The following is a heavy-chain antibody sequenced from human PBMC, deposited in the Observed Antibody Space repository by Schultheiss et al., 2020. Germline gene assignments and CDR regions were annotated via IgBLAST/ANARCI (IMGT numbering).Heavy chain of an antibody. Sequence: GGSLRLSCAASGFTFSSYAMHWVRQAPGKGLEWVAVISYDGSNKYYADSVKGRFTISRDNSKNTLYLQMNSLRAEDTAVYYCARNSVRQPTTGWFDPWGQGTLVTVSS. D-gene: IGHD3-10*01. CDR3: ARNSVRQPTTGWFDP. CDR1: GFTFSSYA. J-gene: IGHJ5*02. CDR2: ISYDGSNK. V-gene: IGHV3-30-3*01.